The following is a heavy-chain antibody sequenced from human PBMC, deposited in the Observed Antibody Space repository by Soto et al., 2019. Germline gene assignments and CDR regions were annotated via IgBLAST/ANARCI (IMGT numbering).Heavy chain of an antibody. CDR1: GYTFTSYV. CDR2: ISAYNGNT. V-gene: IGHV1-18*01. J-gene: IGHJ4*02. D-gene: IGHD2-15*01. Sequence: QVQLVQSGAEVKKPGASVKVSCKASGYTFTSYVISWVRQAPGQGLEWMGGISAYNGNTNYAQKLQGRVTMNTDTSTSTAYMELRSLRSDDTAVYYCVVAAQPYYFDYWGQGTLVTVSS. CDR3: VVAAQPYYFDY.